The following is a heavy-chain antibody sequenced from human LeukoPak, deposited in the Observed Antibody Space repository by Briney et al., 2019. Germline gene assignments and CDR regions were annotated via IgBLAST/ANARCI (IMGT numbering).Heavy chain of an antibody. CDR1: GFTFDDYA. Sequence: TGGSLTLSCAASGFTFDDYAMHCLREARGKGLEWVSLISWDGGSTYYADSVKGRFTISRDNSKNSPYLQMNSLRAEDTALYYCAKSGKTYYYYYYMDFWGKGTPVTVSS. J-gene: IGHJ6*03. V-gene: IGHV3-43D*03. CDR3: AKSGKTYYYYYYMDF. CDR2: ISWDGGST.